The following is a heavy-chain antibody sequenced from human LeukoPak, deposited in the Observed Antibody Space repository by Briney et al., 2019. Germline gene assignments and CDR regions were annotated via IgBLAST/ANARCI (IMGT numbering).Heavy chain of an antibody. CDR1: GFTFNSYW. D-gene: IGHD4-17*01. Sequence: GGSLRLSCAASGFTFNSYWMHWVRQPPGKGLVCVSRISSDGRSTSYADSVKGRFTISRDNAKNTLYLKMNSLSAEDTAVYHCARDSDYGFDRWGQGTLVTVSS. V-gene: IGHV3-74*01. J-gene: IGHJ4*02. CDR3: ARDSDYGFDR. CDR2: ISSDGRST.